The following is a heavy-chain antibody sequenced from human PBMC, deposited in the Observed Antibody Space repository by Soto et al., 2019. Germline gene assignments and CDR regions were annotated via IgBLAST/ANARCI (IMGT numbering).Heavy chain of an antibody. Sequence: PGGSLRLSCSASGFTFSSYAMHWVRQAPGKGLEYVSAISSNGGSTYYADSVKGRFTISRDNSKNTLYLQMSSLRAEDTAVYYCVSFYYDSKRTGFDYWGQGTLVTVSS. D-gene: IGHD3-22*01. V-gene: IGHV3-64D*08. CDR3: VSFYYDSKRTGFDY. CDR2: ISSNGGST. J-gene: IGHJ4*02. CDR1: GFTFSSYA.